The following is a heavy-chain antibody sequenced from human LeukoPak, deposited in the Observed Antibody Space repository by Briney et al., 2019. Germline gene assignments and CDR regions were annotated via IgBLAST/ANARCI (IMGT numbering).Heavy chain of an antibody. CDR3: ARDSLIVVAGALDY. J-gene: IGHJ4*02. D-gene: IGHD6-19*01. V-gene: IGHV3-23*01. CDR1: GFPFSSSS. CDR2: ISGSGGGT. Sequence: GGSLRLSCAASGFPFSSSSMSWVCQAPGKGLEWVSGISGSGGGTNYADSVKGRFTVSRDNSKNTLYLQMNSLRAEDTAVYYCARDSLIVVAGALDYWGQGTLVTVSS.